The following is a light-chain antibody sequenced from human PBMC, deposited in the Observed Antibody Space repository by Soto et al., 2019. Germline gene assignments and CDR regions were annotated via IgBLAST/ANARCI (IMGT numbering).Light chain of an antibody. CDR3: SSDTSGSTPAYV. J-gene: IGLJ1*01. Sequence: QSALTQPASVSGSPGRSITISCTGTSSDVGAYNYVSWYQQHPGKAPTVVIYEVSNRPSGVSDRFSGSKSGNTASTTISGLQDEDEGDYYCSSDTSGSTPAYVFGTGTKVTVL. CDR2: EVS. CDR1: SSDVGAYNY. V-gene: IGLV2-14*01.